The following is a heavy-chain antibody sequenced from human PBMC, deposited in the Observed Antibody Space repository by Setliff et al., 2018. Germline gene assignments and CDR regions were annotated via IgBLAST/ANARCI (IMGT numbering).Heavy chain of an antibody. V-gene: IGHV4-59*01. CDR1: GASISSYY. D-gene: IGHD3-10*01. CDR3: ARLSWDGLRYHGLDV. CDR2: IYYTGST. Sequence: SETLSLTCTVSGASISSYYWSWIRQSPGKGLEWIGDIYYTGSTNYNPSLNSRVTISIDTAKKQFSLRLSSVTAADTAVYYCARLSWDGLRYHGLDVWGQGTTVTVSS. J-gene: IGHJ6*02.